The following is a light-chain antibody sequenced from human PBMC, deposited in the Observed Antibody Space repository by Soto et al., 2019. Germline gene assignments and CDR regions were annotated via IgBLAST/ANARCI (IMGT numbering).Light chain of an antibody. CDR2: GAS. Sequence: ELVLTQSPGTLSLSPGERATLSCRASQSIGSSYLAWYQQKPGQAPRLLIYGASGRATDIPDRFTGSGSGTDFTLTISRLEPEDFAVYFCQQYGFSITFGGGTRVEI. V-gene: IGKV3-20*01. CDR1: QSIGSSY. J-gene: IGKJ4*01. CDR3: QQYGFSIT.